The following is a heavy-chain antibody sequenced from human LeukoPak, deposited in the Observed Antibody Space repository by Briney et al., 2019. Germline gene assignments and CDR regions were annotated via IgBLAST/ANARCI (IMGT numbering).Heavy chain of an antibody. Sequence: GESPKISCKGSGYSFTSYWIVWVRQTPGKGLEGLGIIYPGDSDTRYSPSFQGQVTISADKSISTAYLQWSSLKASDTAMYYCASKASGSYRGAFDYWGQGTLVTVSS. CDR1: GYSFTSYW. D-gene: IGHD1-26*01. J-gene: IGHJ4*02. CDR3: ASKASGSYRGAFDY. CDR2: IYPGDSDT. V-gene: IGHV5-51*01.